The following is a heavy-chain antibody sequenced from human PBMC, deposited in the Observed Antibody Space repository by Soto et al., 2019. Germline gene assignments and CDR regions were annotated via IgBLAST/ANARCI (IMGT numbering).Heavy chain of an antibody. D-gene: IGHD3-16*01. Sequence: PGESLKISCKGSGYSFAGYWITWVRQKPGKGLEWMGRIDPSDSQTYYSPSFRGHVTISVTKSITTVFLQWSSLRASDTAMYYCARSGRNAYYNMDVWGQGTTVTVSS. CDR1: GYSFAGYW. V-gene: IGHV5-10-1*01. CDR3: ARSGRNAYYNMDV. J-gene: IGHJ6*02. CDR2: IDPSDSQT.